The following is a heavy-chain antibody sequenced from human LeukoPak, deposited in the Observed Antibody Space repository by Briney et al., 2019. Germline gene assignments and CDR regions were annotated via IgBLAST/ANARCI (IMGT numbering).Heavy chain of an antibody. D-gene: IGHD1-26*01. CDR1: GFTFNSHA. V-gene: IGHV3-23*01. Sequence: GSLRLSCAASGFTFNSHAMTWVRQAPGKGLEWVSGTNDSGGSTYYADSVKGRLTISRDNSKNTLYLQRNSLRAEDTAVYYCAKGQVGALRWFDYWGQGTLVAVSS. CDR2: TNDSGGST. CDR3: AKGQVGALRWFDY. J-gene: IGHJ4*02.